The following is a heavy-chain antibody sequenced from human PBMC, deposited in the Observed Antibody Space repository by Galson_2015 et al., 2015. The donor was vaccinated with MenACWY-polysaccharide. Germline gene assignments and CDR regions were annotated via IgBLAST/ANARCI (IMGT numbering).Heavy chain of an antibody. D-gene: IGHD5-18*01. Sequence: LSLTCGVSGGSFSGYYWGWIRQSPGKGLEWIGEINRSGIANYNPSLKSRATISIETSKNQVSLKVTSLTAADTAVYYCARVRWGYSYGYFNIDQWGQGTLVTVSS. CDR3: ARVRWGYSYGYFNIDQ. J-gene: IGHJ4*02. CDR1: GGSFSGYY. V-gene: IGHV4-34*01. CDR2: INRSGIA.